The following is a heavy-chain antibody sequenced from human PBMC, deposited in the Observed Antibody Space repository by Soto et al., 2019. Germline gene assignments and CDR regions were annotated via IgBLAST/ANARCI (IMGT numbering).Heavy chain of an antibody. CDR1: GFTFTSSA. Sequence: GASLQPSCKASGFTFTSSAVQWVRQARGQRLEWIGWIVVGSGNTNYAQKFQERVTITRDMPTSTAYMELSSLRSEDTAVYYCAADHCVYHYYVMDLWGQANTVTVS. CDR2: IVVGSGNT. J-gene: IGHJ6*02. CDR3: AADHCVYHYYVMDL. D-gene: IGHD2-21*01. V-gene: IGHV1-58*01.